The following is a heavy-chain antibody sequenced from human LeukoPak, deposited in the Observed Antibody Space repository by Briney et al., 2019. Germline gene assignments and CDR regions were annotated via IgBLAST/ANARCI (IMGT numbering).Heavy chain of an antibody. CDR3: AKGSRSVEIPAGPFDY. Sequence: GGSLRLSCAASGFTFSSYSMNWVRQAPGKGLEWVAFIRYDENVKNYAESVKGRFTVSRDNSRNTLYLQMNSLRAEDTAVYFCAKGSRSVEIPAGPFDYWGQGTLVTVSS. D-gene: IGHD2-2*01. CDR1: GFTFSSYS. V-gene: IGHV3-30*02. CDR2: IRYDENVK. J-gene: IGHJ4*02.